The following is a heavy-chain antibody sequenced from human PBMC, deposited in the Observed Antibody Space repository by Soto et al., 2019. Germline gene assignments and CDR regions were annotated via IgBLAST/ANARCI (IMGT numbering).Heavy chain of an antibody. CDR2: LHSGGDT. J-gene: IGHJ6*02. Sequence: GRSLRLSCVASGIPVSSYYMTWVRQAPGKGLEWVSVLHSGGDTYYANSVKGRFTISRHDSTNTVFLQMNSLTAEDTAVYYCARDGPYYYASRMDVWGQGTTVTVSS. V-gene: IGHV3-53*04. CDR3: ARDGPYYYASRMDV. CDR1: GIPVSSYY. D-gene: IGHD3-10*01.